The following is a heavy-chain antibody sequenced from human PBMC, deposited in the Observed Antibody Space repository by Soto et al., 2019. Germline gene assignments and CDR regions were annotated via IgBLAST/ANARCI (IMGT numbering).Heavy chain of an antibody. Sequence: QVQLVESGGGVVQPGRSLRLSCAVSGFTVSTYGMHWVRQAPGKGLEWVAVISRDGGTKYYADSVKGRFTISRDNSRKTLFLEMNSLRSGGMAVYYCTGEVASGYWGQGTLVTVSS. CDR3: TGEVASGY. CDR2: ISRDGGTK. CDR1: GFTVSTYG. D-gene: IGHD2-8*02. J-gene: IGHJ4*02. V-gene: IGHV3-30*03.